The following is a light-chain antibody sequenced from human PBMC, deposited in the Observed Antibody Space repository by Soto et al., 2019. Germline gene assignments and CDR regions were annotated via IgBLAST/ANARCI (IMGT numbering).Light chain of an antibody. V-gene: IGKV1-5*01. J-gene: IGKJ2*01. CDR3: QQYESFSPYT. Sequence: DIRMTQSPSTLSAVVGDRVTITCRASASVSSSVAWYHQKPGKAPKLLIYDASTLEGGVPSRFSGSGFGTEFTLTINSLQPDDFGTYYCQQYESFSPYTFGRGTRLEIK. CDR2: DAS. CDR1: ASVSSS.